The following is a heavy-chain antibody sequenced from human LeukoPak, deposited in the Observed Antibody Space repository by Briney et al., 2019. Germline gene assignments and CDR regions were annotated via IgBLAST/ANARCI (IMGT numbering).Heavy chain of an antibody. V-gene: IGHV3-23*01. Sequence: GGSLRLSCAASGFTFSSYAMSWVRQAPGKGLEWVSAISGSGGSTYYADSVKGRFTISRDNSKNTLYLQMNSLRAEDTAVYYCAKGITMIVVVIPSDYWGQGTLVTVSS. CDR2: ISGSGGST. CDR1: GFTFSSYA. CDR3: AKGITMIVVVIPSDY. D-gene: IGHD3-22*01. J-gene: IGHJ4*02.